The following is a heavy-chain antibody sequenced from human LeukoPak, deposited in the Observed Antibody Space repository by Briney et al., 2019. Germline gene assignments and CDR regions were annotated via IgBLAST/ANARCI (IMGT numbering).Heavy chain of an antibody. Sequence: PGGSLRLSCVASGFTFSSYAMSWVRQAPGKGLEWVSAISGSGGSTYYADSVKGRFTISRDNSKNTLYLQMNSLRAEDTAVYYCAKGGHYYDSSGFYFDYWGQGTLVTVSS. J-gene: IGHJ4*02. V-gene: IGHV3-23*01. CDR1: GFTFSSYA. CDR2: ISGSGGST. CDR3: AKGGHYYDSSGFYFDY. D-gene: IGHD3-22*01.